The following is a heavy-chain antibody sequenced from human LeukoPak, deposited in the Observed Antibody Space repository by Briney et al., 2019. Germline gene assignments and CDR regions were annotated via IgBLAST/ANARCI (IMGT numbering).Heavy chain of an antibody. CDR1: GFTFSSYG. CDR3: AKDRVADY. D-gene: IGHD2-15*01. Sequence: SLRLSCAASGFTFSSYGMHWVRQAPGKGLEWVAVISYDGSNKYYADSVKGRFTISRDNSKNTLYLQMNSLRAEDTAVYYCAKDRVADYWGQGTLVTVSS. J-gene: IGHJ4*02. V-gene: IGHV3-30*18. CDR2: ISYDGSNK.